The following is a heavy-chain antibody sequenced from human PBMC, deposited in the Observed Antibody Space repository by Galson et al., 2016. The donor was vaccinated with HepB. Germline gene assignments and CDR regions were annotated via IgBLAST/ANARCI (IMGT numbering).Heavy chain of an antibody. CDR2: ITGSGAGT. D-gene: IGHD5-18*01. Sequence: SLRLSCAASGFTFTSYGMSWVRQAPGKGLEWVSGITGSGAGTYYADSVKGRFTISRDNSKNTLYLQMNSLRAEDTAVYYCARAWIHLYDLDYWGQGALVTVSS. CDR1: GFTFTSYG. V-gene: IGHV3-23*01. CDR3: ARAWIHLYDLDY. J-gene: IGHJ4*02.